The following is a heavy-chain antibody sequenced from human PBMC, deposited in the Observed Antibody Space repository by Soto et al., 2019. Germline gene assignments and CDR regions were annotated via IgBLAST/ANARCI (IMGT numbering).Heavy chain of an antibody. CDR3: ARANPLRITIFGVLTYFDY. CDR1: GFTFSTYS. D-gene: IGHD3-3*01. Sequence: EVQLVESGGDLVQPGGSLRLSCAASGFTFSTYSMNWVRQAPGKGLEWVSYMSGTTNNIYNADSVKGRFTISRDNDKNSLYLQMNSLRDEDTAVYYCARANPLRITIFGVLTYFDYWGQGTLVTVSS. CDR2: MSGTTNNI. V-gene: IGHV3-48*02. J-gene: IGHJ4*02.